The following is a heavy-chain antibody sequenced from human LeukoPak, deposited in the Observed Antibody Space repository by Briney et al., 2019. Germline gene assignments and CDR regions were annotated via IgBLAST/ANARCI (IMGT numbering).Heavy chain of an antibody. CDR3: ARDRMDV. CDR2: ISAYNVHT. V-gene: IGHV1-18*01. Sequence: ASVKVSCKTSGYTFTNLDINWVRQAPGQGLEWMGWISAYNVHTNYAQKLQGRVTMTTDTSTSTAYMELRSLRSDDTAVYYCARDRMDVWGQGTTVTVSS. CDR1: GYTFTNLD. J-gene: IGHJ6*02.